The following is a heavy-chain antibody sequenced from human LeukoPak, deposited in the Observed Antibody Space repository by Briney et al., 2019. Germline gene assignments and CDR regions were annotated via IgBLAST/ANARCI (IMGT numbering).Heavy chain of an antibody. Sequence: PGGSLRLSCAASGFTFSDYYMSWIRQAPGKGLEWVSYISSSGSTIYCADSVKGRFTISRDNSKNTLYLQMNSLRAEDTAVYYCAKDPGSSWYYFDYWGQGTLVTVSS. J-gene: IGHJ4*02. V-gene: IGHV3-11*04. D-gene: IGHD6-13*01. CDR2: ISSSGSTI. CDR3: AKDPGSSWYYFDY. CDR1: GFTFSDYY.